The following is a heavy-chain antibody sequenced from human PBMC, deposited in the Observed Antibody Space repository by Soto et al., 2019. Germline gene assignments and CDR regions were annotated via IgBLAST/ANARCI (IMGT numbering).Heavy chain of an antibody. Sequence: PSETLSLTCTVSGGSISSSDYYWGWIRQPPGKGLEYIGSIYPSGDTYYNPSLKSRIAISIDTSNSQVSLKVNSVNAADTAVYYCARLSTSYGGYFDCWGQGTLVTVSS. CDR1: GGSISSSDYY. V-gene: IGHV4-39*01. D-gene: IGHD3-16*01. CDR3: ARLSTSYGGYFDC. CDR2: IYPSGDT. J-gene: IGHJ4*02.